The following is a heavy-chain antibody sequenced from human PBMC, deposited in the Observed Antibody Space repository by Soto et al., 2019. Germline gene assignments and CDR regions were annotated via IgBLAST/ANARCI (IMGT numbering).Heavy chain of an antibody. CDR2: ISSSGSTI. Sequence: GWSLRLSCAASGFTFSSYEMNWVRQAPGKGLEWVSYISSSGSTIYYADSVKGRFTISRDNAKNSLYLQMNSLRAEDTAVYYCARVAIFGVDLDYWGQGTLVTVSS. CDR1: GFTFSSYE. D-gene: IGHD3-3*01. J-gene: IGHJ4*02. CDR3: ARVAIFGVDLDY. V-gene: IGHV3-48*03.